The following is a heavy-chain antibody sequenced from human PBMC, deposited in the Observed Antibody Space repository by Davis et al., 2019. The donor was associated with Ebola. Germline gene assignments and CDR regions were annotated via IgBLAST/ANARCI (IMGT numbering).Heavy chain of an antibody. Sequence: GESLKISCAASGFTFSSYNMNWVRQAPGKGLEWVSYISSGSSTIYYADSVRGRFTISRDNAKNSLYLQMNSLRAEDTAVYYCARDRDMYYDILIGYSPMDYWGQGTLVTVSS. CDR2: ISSGSSTI. CDR3: ARDRDMYYDILIGYSPMDY. J-gene: IGHJ4*02. D-gene: IGHD3-9*01. CDR1: GFTFSSYN. V-gene: IGHV3-48*04.